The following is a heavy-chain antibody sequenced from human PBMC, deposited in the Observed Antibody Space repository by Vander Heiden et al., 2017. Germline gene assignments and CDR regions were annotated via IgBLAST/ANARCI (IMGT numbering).Heavy chain of an antibody. Sequence: QVQLVQSGAQVKKPGSSVTVSCTAAGRPFSSYAISWVRQAPGQGLEWMGGIIPNFGTANYAQKFQGRVTITADKSTSTAYMELSSLRSEDTAVYYCARVRSGGAWFDPWGQGTLVTVSS. CDR2: IIPNFGTA. J-gene: IGHJ5*02. V-gene: IGHV1-69*06. D-gene: IGHD3-10*01. CDR3: ARVRSGGAWFDP. CDR1: GRPFSSYA.